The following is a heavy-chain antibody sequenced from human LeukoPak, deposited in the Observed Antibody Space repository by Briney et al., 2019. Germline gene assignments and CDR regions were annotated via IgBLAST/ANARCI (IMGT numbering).Heavy chain of an antibody. D-gene: IGHD3-10*01. J-gene: IGHJ6*02. CDR2: ISAYNGNT. CDR1: GYTFTSYG. V-gene: IGHV1-18*01. Sequence: ASVKVSCKASGYTFTSYGISWVRQASGQGLEWMGWISAYNGNTNYAQKLQGRVTMTTDTSTSTAYMELRSLRSDDTAVYYCARGDYYGSGSYLDLYYYYGMDVWGQGTTVTVSS. CDR3: ARGDYYGSGSYLDLYYYYGMDV.